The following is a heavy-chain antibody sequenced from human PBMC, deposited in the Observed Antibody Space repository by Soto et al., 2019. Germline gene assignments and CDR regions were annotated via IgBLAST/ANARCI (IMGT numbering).Heavy chain of an antibody. CDR1: GGSISSSSYY. D-gene: IGHD6-6*01. Sequence: SETLSLTCTVSGGSISSSSYYWGWIRQPPGKGLEWIGSIYYSGSTYYNPSLKSRVTISVDTSKNQFSLKLSSVTAADTAVYYCAGPSIAARLGFYWGQGTLVTVSS. J-gene: IGHJ4*02. CDR2: IYYSGST. V-gene: IGHV4-39*01. CDR3: AGPSIAARLGFY.